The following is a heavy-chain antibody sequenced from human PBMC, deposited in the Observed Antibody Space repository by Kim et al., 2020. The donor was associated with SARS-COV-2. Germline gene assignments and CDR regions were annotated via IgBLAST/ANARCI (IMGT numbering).Heavy chain of an antibody. CDR1: GGSISSGGYY. D-gene: IGHD3-22*01. V-gene: IGHV4-31*03. CDR2: IYYSGST. Sequence: SETLSLTCTVSGGSISSGGYYWSWIRQHPGKGLEWIGYIYYSGSTYYNPSLKSRVTISVDTSKNQFSLKLSSVTAADTAVYYCARDSGLLPYYFDYWGQGTLVTVSS. J-gene: IGHJ4*02. CDR3: ARDSGLLPYYFDY.